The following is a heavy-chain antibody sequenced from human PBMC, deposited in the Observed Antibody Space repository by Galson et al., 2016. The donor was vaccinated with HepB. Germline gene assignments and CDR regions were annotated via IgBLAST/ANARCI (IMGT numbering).Heavy chain of an antibody. CDR1: GFTFSNYG. CDR3: AKDPVAQAEWYYFDY. V-gene: IGHV3-30*18. Sequence: SLRLSCAASGFTFSNYGMHWVRQAPGKGLEWVAVIPYDGRNKYYADSVKGRFTISRDNSKNTLYLQMNSLRAEDTAVYYCAKDPVAQAEWYYFDYWGQGTLVTVSS. J-gene: IGHJ4*02. CDR2: IPYDGRNK. D-gene: IGHD6-19*01.